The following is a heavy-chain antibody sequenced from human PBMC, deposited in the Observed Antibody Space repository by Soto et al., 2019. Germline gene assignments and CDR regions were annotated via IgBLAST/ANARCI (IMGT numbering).Heavy chain of an antibody. D-gene: IGHD6-13*01. CDR1: GGSFSGYY. V-gene: IGHV4-34*01. J-gene: IGHJ4*02. Sequence: SETLSLTCAVYGGSFSGYYWSWIRQPPGKGLEWVGEINHSGTTNYNPSLKRRVTISLDTSKNQFSLKLSTVTAADTAVYYCARGFTVAAAGTHFDYWGQGTLVTVSS. CDR2: INHSGTT. CDR3: ARGFTVAAAGTHFDY.